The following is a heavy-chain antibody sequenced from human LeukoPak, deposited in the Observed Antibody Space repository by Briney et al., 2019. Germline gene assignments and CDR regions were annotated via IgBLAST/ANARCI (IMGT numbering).Heavy chain of an antibody. CDR3: ARALGDAYYYYYYMDV. V-gene: IGHV4-39*07. J-gene: IGHJ6*03. CDR1: GGSISSSSNY. CDR2: FYYSGST. D-gene: IGHD4-17*01. Sequence: SETLSLTCSVSGGSISSSSNYWGWIRQPPGKRLEWIGSFYYSGSTYYNPSLKSRVTISVDTSKNQFSLKLSSVTAADTAVYYCARALGDAYYYYYYMDVWSKGTTVTVSS.